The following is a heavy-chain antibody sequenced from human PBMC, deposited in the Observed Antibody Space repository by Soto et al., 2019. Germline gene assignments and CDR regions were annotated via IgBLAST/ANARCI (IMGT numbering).Heavy chain of an antibody. D-gene: IGHD3-9*01. CDR3: ASSFDWLLPLAY. CDR2: IYYSGST. V-gene: IGHV4-39*01. J-gene: IGHJ4*02. Sequence: SETLSLTCTVFGGSISSSSYYWGWIRQPPGKGLEWIGSIYYSGSTYYNPSLKSRVTISVDTSKNQFSLKLSSVTAADTAVYYCASSFDWLLPLAYWGQGTRVTVSS. CDR1: GGSISSSSYY.